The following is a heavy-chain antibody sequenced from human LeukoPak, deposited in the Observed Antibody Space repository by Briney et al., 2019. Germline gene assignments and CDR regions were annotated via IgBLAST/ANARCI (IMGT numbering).Heavy chain of an antibody. CDR2: INPDSTTT. CDR1: GFTFSTFW. CDR3: VKDHTGKEDK. J-gene: IGHJ4*02. D-gene: IGHD1-1*01. V-gene: IGHV3-74*01. Sequence: GGSLRLSCAASGFTFSTFWIHWVRQVPGKGLEWVSRINPDSTTTTYADSVKGRFTISRDNARNTLYLQMNSLRVEDTAVYYCVKDHTGKEDKWGQGTLVTVSS.